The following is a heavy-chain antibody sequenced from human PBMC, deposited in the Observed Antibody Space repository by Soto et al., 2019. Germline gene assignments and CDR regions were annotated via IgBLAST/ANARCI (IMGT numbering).Heavy chain of an antibody. CDR1: GSTFTSYG. J-gene: IGHJ4*02. Sequence: ASVKVSCKASGSTFTSYGISWVRQAPGQGLEWMGWISAYNGNTNYAQKLQGRVTMTTDTSTSTAYMELRSLRSDDTAVYYCARDLEDYYDSSGYSFDYWGQGTLVTVSS. CDR2: ISAYNGNT. D-gene: IGHD3-22*01. CDR3: ARDLEDYYDSSGYSFDY. V-gene: IGHV1-18*04.